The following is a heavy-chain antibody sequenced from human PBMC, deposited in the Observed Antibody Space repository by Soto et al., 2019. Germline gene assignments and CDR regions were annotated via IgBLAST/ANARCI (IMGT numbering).Heavy chain of an antibody. J-gene: IGHJ4*02. V-gene: IGHV4-59*08. CDR3: ASAHSDFWSGYRFLGFDY. CDR2: IYYSGST. CDR1: GGSISSYY. D-gene: IGHD3-3*01. Sequence: SSETLSLTCTVSGGSISSYYWSWIRQPPGKGLEWIGYIYYSGSTNYNPSLKSRVTISVDTSKNQFSLKLSSVTAADTAVYYCASAHSDFWSGYRFLGFDYWGQGTLVTVSS.